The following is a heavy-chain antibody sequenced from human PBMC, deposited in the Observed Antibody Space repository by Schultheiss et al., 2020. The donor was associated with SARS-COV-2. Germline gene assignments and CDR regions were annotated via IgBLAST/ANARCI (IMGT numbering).Heavy chain of an antibody. CDR2: ISGSGGST. Sequence: GGSLRLSCAASGFTFSSYAMSWVRQAPGKGLEWVSAISGSGGSTYYADSVKGRFTFSRDNSKNTLYLQMNSLRAEDTAVYYCLSGSYPRWFDPWGQGTLVTVSS. CDR1: GFTFSSYA. V-gene: IGHV3-23*01. J-gene: IGHJ5*02. D-gene: IGHD1-26*01. CDR3: LSGSYPRWFDP.